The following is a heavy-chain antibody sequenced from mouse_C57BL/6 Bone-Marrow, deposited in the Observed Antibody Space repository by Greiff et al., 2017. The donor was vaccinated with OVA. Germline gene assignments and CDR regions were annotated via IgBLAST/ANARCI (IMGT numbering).Heavy chain of an antibody. J-gene: IGHJ2*01. V-gene: IGHV5-9-1*02. D-gene: IGHD3-2*02. CDR2: ISSGGDYI. CDR1: GFTFSSYA. Sequence: EVKVVESGEGLVKPGGSLKLSCAASGFTFSSYAMSWVRQTPEKRLEWVAYISSGGDYIYYADTVKGRFTISRDNARNTLYLQMSSLKSEDTAMYYCTREGDSSGYVGYWGQGTTLTVSS. CDR3: TREGDSSGYVGY.